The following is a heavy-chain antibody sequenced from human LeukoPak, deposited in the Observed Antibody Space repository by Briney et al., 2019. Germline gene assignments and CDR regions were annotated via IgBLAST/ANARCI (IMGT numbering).Heavy chain of an antibody. CDR3: AKDRGAPFDFWSGYDY. V-gene: IGHV3-23*01. J-gene: IGHJ4*02. D-gene: IGHD3-3*01. CDR1: GFTFRSYA. CDR2: ISGSGGST. Sequence: GGPLRLSCAASGFTFRSYAMSWVRQAPGKGLEWASAISGSGGSTYYAASVKGRFTISRDNSKNTLYLQMNSLRAEDTAVYYCAKDRGAPFDFWSGYDYWGQGTLVTVSS.